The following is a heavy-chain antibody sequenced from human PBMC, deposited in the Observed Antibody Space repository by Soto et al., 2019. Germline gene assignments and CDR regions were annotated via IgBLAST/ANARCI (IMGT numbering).Heavy chain of an antibody. J-gene: IGHJ4*02. CDR2: IYSGGST. CDR1: GFTVSSNY. D-gene: IGHD3-22*01. V-gene: IGHV3-53*01. Sequence: GGSLRLSCAASGFTVSSNYMSWVRQAPGKGLEWVSVIYSGGSTYYADSVKGRFTISRDNSKNTLYLQMNSLRAEDTAVYYCARGTQHSSGYYYVSGRYYFDYWGQGTLVTVSS. CDR3: ARGTQHSSGYYYVSGRYYFDY.